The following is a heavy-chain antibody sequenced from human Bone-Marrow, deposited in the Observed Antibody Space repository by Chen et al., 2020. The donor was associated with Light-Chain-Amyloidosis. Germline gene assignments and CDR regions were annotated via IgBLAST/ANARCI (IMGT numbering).Heavy chain of an antibody. CDR2: VSGSAVST. Sequence: EVQLVESGGGLVQPGGSLRLSCATSGFNFSSFGMSWVRQAPGKGLEWVSTVSGSAVSTYHAGAVKGRFIISRDNSKSTLYLQMNSLRAGDTAVYFCTRKGGYFDFWGQGSLVTVSS. V-gene: IGHV3-23*04. D-gene: IGHD3-10*01. CDR3: TRKGGYFDF. J-gene: IGHJ4*02. CDR1: GFNFSSFG.